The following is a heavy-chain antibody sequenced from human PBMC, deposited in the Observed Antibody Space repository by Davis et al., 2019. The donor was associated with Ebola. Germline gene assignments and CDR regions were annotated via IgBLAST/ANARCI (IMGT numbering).Heavy chain of an antibody. CDR1: GYSFTSYW. CDR3: ARQESYYGSVDY. Sequence: KVSCKGSGYSFTSYWIGWVRQMPGKGLEWMGIIYPGDSDTRYSPSLQGQVTISADKSISTAYLQWSSLKASDSAMYYCARQESYYGSVDYWGQGTLVTVSS. V-gene: IGHV5-51*01. J-gene: IGHJ4*02. D-gene: IGHD3-10*01. CDR2: IYPGDSDT.